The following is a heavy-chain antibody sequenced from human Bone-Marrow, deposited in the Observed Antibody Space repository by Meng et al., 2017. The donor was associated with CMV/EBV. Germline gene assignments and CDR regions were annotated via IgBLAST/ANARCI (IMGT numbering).Heavy chain of an antibody. J-gene: IGHJ4*02. Sequence: TFSDAWRSWIRQVPGKGLEWVGRNKRRGTGATADYAATVKGRFSISRDDSKNTLDLEMNSLKIEDTGVYYCTTYKADDILTAYTPGYWGQGTLVTVSS. V-gene: IGHV3-15*01. CDR1: TFSDAW. CDR3: TTYKADDILTAYTPGY. CDR2: NKRRGTGATA. D-gene: IGHD3-9*01.